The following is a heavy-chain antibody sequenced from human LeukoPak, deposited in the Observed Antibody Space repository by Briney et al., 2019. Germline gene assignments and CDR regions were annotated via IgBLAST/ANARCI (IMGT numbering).Heavy chain of an antibody. J-gene: IGHJ5*02. CDR1: GYTFTGYY. CDR3: ARTYYYDSGWFDP. Sequence: ASVKVSCKASGYTFTGYYMHWVRQAPGQGLEWMGWINPNSGGTNYAQEFQGRVTMTRDTSISTAYMELSRLRSDDTAVYYCARTYYYDSGWFDPWGQGTLVTVSS. D-gene: IGHD3-22*01. V-gene: IGHV1-2*02. CDR2: INPNSGGT.